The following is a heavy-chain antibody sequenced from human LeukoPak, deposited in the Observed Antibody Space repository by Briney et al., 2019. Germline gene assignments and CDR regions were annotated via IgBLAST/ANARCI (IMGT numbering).Heavy chain of an antibody. CDR1: GGSISSGGYS. Sequence: SETLSLTCTVSGGSISSGGYSWSWIRQHPGKGLEWIGYIYYSGSTYYNPSLKSRVTISVDTSKNQFSLKLSSVTAADTAVYYCARVLKTIFGVFSLDPWGQGTLVTVSS. CDR3: ARVLKTIFGVFSLDP. D-gene: IGHD3-3*01. CDR2: IYYSGST. V-gene: IGHV4-31*03. J-gene: IGHJ5*02.